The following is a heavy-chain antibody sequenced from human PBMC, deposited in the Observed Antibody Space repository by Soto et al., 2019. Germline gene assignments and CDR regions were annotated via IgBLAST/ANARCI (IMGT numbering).Heavy chain of an antibody. D-gene: IGHD2-15*01. CDR3: GTGDGLVAALGSDPFAF. CDR1: GFTFSSYD. CDR2: IGTAGDT. V-gene: IGHV3-13*01. J-gene: IGHJ3*01. Sequence: GGSLRLSCAASGFTFSSYDMHWVRQATGKGLEWVSAIGTAGDTYYPGSVKGRFTISRENAKNSLYLQMNSLRAGDTAVYYCGTGDGLVAALGSDPFAFWGQGTMLNVS.